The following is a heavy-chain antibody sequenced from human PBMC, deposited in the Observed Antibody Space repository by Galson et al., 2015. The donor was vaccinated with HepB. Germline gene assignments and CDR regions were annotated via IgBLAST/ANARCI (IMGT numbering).Heavy chain of an antibody. CDR3: ARTTVGASADWYFDL. CDR2: IFWDDDK. J-gene: IGHJ2*01. CDR1: GFSLSTSGMC. V-gene: IGHV2-70*01. Sequence: PALVKPTQTLTLTCTFSGFSLSTSGMCVSWIRQPPGKALEWLTLIFWDDDKRYSPSLKTRLTISKDTSKNQVVLTMTNMDPVDTATYYCARTTVGASADWYFDLWGRGTLVTVSS. D-gene: IGHD1-26*01.